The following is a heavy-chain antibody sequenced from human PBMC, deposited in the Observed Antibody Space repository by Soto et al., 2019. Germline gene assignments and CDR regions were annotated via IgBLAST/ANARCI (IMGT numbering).Heavy chain of an antibody. Sequence: PGGSLRLSCAASGFTVSSNYMSWVRQAPGKGLEWVSVIYSGGSTYYADSVKGRFTISRDNSKNTLYLQMNSLRAEDTAVYYCARDHKGLLDSSGYYEVGMDVWGQGTTVTVSS. CDR2: IYSGGST. D-gene: IGHD3-22*01. CDR1: GFTVSSNY. J-gene: IGHJ6*02. CDR3: ARDHKGLLDSSGYYEVGMDV. V-gene: IGHV3-53*01.